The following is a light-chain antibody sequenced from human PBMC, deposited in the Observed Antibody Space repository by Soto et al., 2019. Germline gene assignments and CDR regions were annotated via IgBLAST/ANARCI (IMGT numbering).Light chain of an antibody. J-gene: IGLJ3*02. Sequence: QSALTQPASVSGSPGQSITISCTGTSNDVGNYNLVSWYQQHPGQAPNLMIYEVTKRPSGVSNRVSGSKSGSSASLTISGLQAEDEADYFCFSYTVSSTLLFGGGTKLTVL. V-gene: IGLV2-23*02. CDR3: FSYTVSSTLL. CDR1: SNDVGNYNL. CDR2: EVT.